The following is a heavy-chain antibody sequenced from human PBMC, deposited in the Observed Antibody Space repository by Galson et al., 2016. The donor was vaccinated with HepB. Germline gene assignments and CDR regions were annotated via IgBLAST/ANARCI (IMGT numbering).Heavy chain of an antibody. V-gene: IGHV3-23*01. J-gene: IGHJ6*04. CDR2: ISRSGDSR. D-gene: IGHD1-26*01. CDR1: GFTFNNYG. CDR3: VQGSTAPAV. Sequence: SLRLSCAASGFTFNNYGMTWVRQAPGKGLEVVASISRSGDSRYYSDSVKGRFTISRDNSKNTLSLQMNSLRVDDTAVYYCVQGSTAPAVWGKGTTVTVSS.